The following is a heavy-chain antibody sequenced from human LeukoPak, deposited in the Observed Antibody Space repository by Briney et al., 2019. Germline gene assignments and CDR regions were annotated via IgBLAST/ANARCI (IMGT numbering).Heavy chain of an antibody. Sequence: SSQTLSLTCTVSGGSISSGGYYWSWIRQPPGKGLEWIGYIYYSGSTYYNPSLKSRVTISVDTSKNQFSLKLSSVTAADTAVYYFARLKYYYDSSGFYDWGQGTLVTVSS. CDR3: ARLKYYYDSSGFYD. D-gene: IGHD3-22*01. CDR1: GGSISSGGYY. CDR2: IYYSGST. J-gene: IGHJ4*02. V-gene: IGHV4-30-4*01.